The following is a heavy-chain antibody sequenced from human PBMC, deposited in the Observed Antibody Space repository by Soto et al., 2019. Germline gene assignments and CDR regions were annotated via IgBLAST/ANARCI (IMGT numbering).Heavy chain of an antibody. V-gene: IGHV4-30-4*01. CDR1: GGSISSGDYY. D-gene: IGHD4-17*01. CDR3: ARDVGLDGDYDY. J-gene: IGHJ4*02. CDR2: IYYSGST. Sequence: SETLSLTCTVSGGSISSGDYYWSWIRQPPGKGLEWIGYIYYSGSTYYNPSLKSRVTISVDTSKNQFSLKLSSVTAADTAVYYCARDVGLDGDYDYWGQGTLVTVSS.